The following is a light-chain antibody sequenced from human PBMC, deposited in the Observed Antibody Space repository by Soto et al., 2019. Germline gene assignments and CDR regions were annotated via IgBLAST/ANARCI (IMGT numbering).Light chain of an antibody. V-gene: IGKV1-5*01. J-gene: IGKJ1*01. CDR1: QSISTW. CDR3: QQYNSYGT. Sequence: DIQVTQSPSTLSASVGDMVAITCRASQSISTWLAWYQQKPGKAPKLLIYDASSLESGVPSRFSGSGSGTEFTLTISSLQPDDFATYYCQQYNSYGTFGQGTKVDIK. CDR2: DAS.